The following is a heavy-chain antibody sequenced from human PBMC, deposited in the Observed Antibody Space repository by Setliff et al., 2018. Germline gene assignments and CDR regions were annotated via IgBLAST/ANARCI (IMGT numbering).Heavy chain of an antibody. CDR3: ARESGSGSTAVY. CDR1: GYTFTSYG. CDR2: ISAYNGNT. Sequence: ASVKVSCKASGYTFTSYGISWVRQAPGQGLEWMGWISAYNGNTKYAQKFQGRVTMTTDTSTRTAYMELSSLRSEDTAVYYCARESGSGSTAVYWGQGTLVTVSS. J-gene: IGHJ4*02. V-gene: IGHV1-18*01. D-gene: IGHD3-10*01.